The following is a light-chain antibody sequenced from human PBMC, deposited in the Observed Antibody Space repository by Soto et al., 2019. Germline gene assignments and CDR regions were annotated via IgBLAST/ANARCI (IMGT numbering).Light chain of an antibody. CDR1: SSDVGGYNY. J-gene: IGLJ3*02. CDR2: DVT. Sequence: QSVLTQAASVSGSHGQAITIFCTGTSSDVGGYNYVSWYQQRPGKPPKLMIYDVTNRPSGVSNRFSGSKSGSTASLTISGLQAEVESDYYCSSYTNRSTVVLGGGTKLTVL. V-gene: IGLV2-14*03. CDR3: SSYTNRSTVV.